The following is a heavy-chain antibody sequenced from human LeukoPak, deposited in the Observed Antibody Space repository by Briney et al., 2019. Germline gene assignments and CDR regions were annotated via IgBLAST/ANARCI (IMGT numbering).Heavy chain of an antibody. Sequence: GGSLRLSCAASGFTVSSKYISWVRQAPGKGLEWVSAISGYGGSTYYADSVKGRFTISRDNSKNTLYLQMNSLRADDTGVYYCARVLGGSDILTGYYNYWSQGTLVTVSS. V-gene: IGHV3-23*01. CDR2: ISGYGGST. CDR1: GFTVSSKY. CDR3: ARVLGGSDILTGYYNY. D-gene: IGHD3-9*01. J-gene: IGHJ4*02.